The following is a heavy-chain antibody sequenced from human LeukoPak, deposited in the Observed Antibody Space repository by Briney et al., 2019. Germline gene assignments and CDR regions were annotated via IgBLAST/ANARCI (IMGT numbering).Heavy chain of an antibody. CDR2: ISGSGGST. V-gene: IGHV3-23*01. J-gene: IGHJ4*02. CDR1: GFSFSSYA. CDR3: AKNIAVAGTNYFDY. Sequence: GGSLRLSCEASGFSFSSYAMSWVRQAPGKGLEWVSAISGSGGSTYYADSVKGRFTISRDNSKNTLYLQMNSLRAEDTAVYYCAKNIAVAGTNYFDYWGQGTLVTVSS. D-gene: IGHD6-19*01.